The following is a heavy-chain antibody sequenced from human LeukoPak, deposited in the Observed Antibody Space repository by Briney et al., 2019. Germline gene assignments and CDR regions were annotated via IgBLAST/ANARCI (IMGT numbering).Heavy chain of an antibody. D-gene: IGHD6-13*01. CDR3: ARRVAATGIYAFDI. V-gene: IGHV4-59*01. Sequence: SETLSLTCTVSGGSISSYYWSWIRQPPGKGLEWIGYIYYSGSTNYNPSLKSRVAISIDTSKNQFSLKLSSVTAADTAVYYCARRVAATGIYAFDIWGQGTMVTVSS. CDR2: IYYSGST. J-gene: IGHJ3*02. CDR1: GGSISSYY.